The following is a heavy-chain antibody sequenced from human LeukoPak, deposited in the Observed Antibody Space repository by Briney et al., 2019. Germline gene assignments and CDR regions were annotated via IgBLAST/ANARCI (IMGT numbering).Heavy chain of an antibody. CDR2: INQDGSVK. CDR1: GFTFSGSC. D-gene: IGHD2-2*01. J-gene: IGHJ6*03. CDR3: ARDLDCSSTSCPAGYYYYYMDV. V-gene: IGHV3-7*01. Sequence: GGSLRLSCAVSGFTFSGSCMTWVRQAPGKGLECVANINQDGSVKNYVDSVKGRFIISRDNARNSLYLQMNSLRAEDTAVYHCARDLDCSSTSCPAGYYYYYMDVWGKGTTVTVSS.